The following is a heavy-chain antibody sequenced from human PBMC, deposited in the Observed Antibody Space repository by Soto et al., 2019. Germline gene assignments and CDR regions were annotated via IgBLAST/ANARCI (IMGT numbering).Heavy chain of an antibody. CDR3: ASLGHDVVRRDY. CDR2: IDNSGTT. CDR1: GGSISYSYYI. Sequence: QLQLQESGPGLVKPSETLSLMCTVSGGSISYSYYIWAWIRQPPGKGLEWIGSIDNSGTTYYTPSLKSRVTISADTSKNHFSLKLSSVTAVDTAVYYCASLGHDVVRRDYWGQGTLVTVSS. J-gene: IGHJ4*02. V-gene: IGHV4-39*01. D-gene: IGHD3-10*01.